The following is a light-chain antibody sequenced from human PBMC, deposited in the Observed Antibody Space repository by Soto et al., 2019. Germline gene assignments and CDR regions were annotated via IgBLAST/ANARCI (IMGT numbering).Light chain of an antibody. CDR1: QSVSSNY. CDR2: RAS. V-gene: IGKV3-20*01. J-gene: IGKJ4*01. Sequence: EIVLTQSPGTLSLSQGERATLSCRASQSVSSNYLAGYQQKPGQAPKVLIYRASSRANGIPDRFRGSGSGTDFTLTISRLEPEDFAVYYCQQYGSSPLTFGGGTKVEIK. CDR3: QQYGSSPLT.